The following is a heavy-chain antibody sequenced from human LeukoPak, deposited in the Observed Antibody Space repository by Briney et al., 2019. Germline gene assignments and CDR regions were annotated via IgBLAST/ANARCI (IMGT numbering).Heavy chain of an antibody. Sequence: SETLSLTCNVSGGSISSSSYFWGWIRQPPGKGLEWIGNIYYSGSTYYNPSLKSRVTISVDTSKNQFSLKLNSVTAADTAVYYCARVVGYYDSNGYYYRWFDPWGQGTLVTVSS. CDR1: GGSISSSSYF. J-gene: IGHJ5*02. CDR3: ARVVGYYDSNGYYYRWFDP. D-gene: IGHD3-22*01. CDR2: IYYSGST. V-gene: IGHV4-39*07.